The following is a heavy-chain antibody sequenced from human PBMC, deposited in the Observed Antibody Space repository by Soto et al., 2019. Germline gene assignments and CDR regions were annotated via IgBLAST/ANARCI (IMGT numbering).Heavy chain of an antibody. V-gene: IGHV3-30*18. D-gene: IGHD3-10*01. Sequence: GSLRLSCVASGFTFSSYGMHWVRQAPGKGLEWVAVISYDGSNKYYADSVKGRFTISRDNSKNTLYLQMNSLRAEDTAVYYCAKDKMVRGVIIAYFDYWGQGTLVTVSS. CDR2: ISYDGSNK. CDR3: AKDKMVRGVIIAYFDY. J-gene: IGHJ4*02. CDR1: GFTFSSYG.